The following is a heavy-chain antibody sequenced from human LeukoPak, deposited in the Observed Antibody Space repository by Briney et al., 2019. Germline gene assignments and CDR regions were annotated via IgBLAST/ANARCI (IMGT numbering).Heavy chain of an antibody. J-gene: IGHJ4*02. V-gene: IGHV3-48*01. CDR3: ARDHIGGDY. CDR2: ISSSSSTI. Sequence: GGSLRLSCVASGFTFSSYSMNWVRQAPGKGLEWVSYISSSSSTIYYADSVKGRFTISRDNAKNSLYLQMNSLRTEDTAVYYCARDHIGGDYWGQGTLVTVSS. CDR1: GFTFSSYS. D-gene: IGHD2-21*01.